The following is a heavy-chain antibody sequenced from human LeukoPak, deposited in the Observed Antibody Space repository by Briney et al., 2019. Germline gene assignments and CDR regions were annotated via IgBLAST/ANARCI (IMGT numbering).Heavy chain of an antibody. D-gene: IGHD3-10*01. CDR3: ARTPSGDYYTTFDY. CDR1: GGSISSSSYY. V-gene: IGHV4-39*07. J-gene: IGHJ4*02. CDR2: INHSGST. Sequence: SETLSLTCTVSGGSISSSSYYWSWIRQPPGKGLEWIGEINHSGSTNYNPSLKSRVTISVDTSKNQFSLKLSSVTAADTAVYFCARTPSGDYYTTFDYWGQGTLVTVSS.